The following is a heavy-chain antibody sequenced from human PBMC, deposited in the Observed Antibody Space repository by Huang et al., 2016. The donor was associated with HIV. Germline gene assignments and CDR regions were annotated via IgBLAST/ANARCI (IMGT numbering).Heavy chain of an antibody. D-gene: IGHD1-26*01. CDR2: ISYDGSNK. Sequence: CAASGCSFSTYGLHWVRQAPGKGLEWVAVISYDGSNKYYAHSVKGRFTISRDTSENKVYLQMNSLRHEDTAVYYCAKDGADEEWDIDYWGQGTLVTVSS. V-gene: IGHV3-30*18. CDR3: AKDGADEEWDIDY. J-gene: IGHJ4*02. CDR1: GCSFSTYG.